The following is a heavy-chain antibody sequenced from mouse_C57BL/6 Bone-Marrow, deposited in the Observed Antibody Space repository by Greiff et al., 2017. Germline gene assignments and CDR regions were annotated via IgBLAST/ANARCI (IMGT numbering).Heavy chain of an antibody. CDR1: GYTFTSYW. CDR3: ASGDLFLRRRDNFDVEG. Sequence: QVQLQQPGAELVKPGASVKLSCKASGYTFTSYWMHWVKQRPGQGLEWIGKIYPSSGGTNYNEKFKSKATLTVDKPSSPAYMQLSSLTSEDSAVYDCASGDLFLRRRDNFDVEGWGTATTVTVSS. J-gene: IGHJ1*03. D-gene: IGHD1-1*01. V-gene: IGHV1-53*01. CDR2: IYPSSGGT.